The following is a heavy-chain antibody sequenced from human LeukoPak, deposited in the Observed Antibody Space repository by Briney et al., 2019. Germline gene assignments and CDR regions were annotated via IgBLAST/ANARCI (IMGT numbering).Heavy chain of an antibody. CDR3: ARDHYVDAFDI. Sequence: GGSLRLSCAASGFTFSSYAMSWVRQAPGKGLEWVSAISGSGTITYYADSVKGRFTISRDNSKNTLYLQMNSLRAEDTAVYYCARDHYVDAFDIWGQGTMVTVSS. V-gene: IGHV3-23*01. CDR1: GFTFSSYA. CDR2: ISGSGTIT. D-gene: IGHD3-16*01. J-gene: IGHJ3*02.